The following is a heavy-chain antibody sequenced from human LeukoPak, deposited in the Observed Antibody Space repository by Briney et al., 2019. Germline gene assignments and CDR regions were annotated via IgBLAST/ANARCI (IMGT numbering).Heavy chain of an antibody. CDR1: GGSISSYY. CDR2: IYYSGST. Sequence: KPSETLSLTCTVSGGSISSYYWSWIRQPPGKGLEWIGYIYYSGSTNYNPSLKSRVTISVDTSKNQFSLKLSSVTAADTAVYYCARTRGKVPYYFDYWGQGTLVTVSS. J-gene: IGHJ4*02. CDR3: ARTRGKVPYYFDY. D-gene: IGHD3-16*01. V-gene: IGHV4-59*01.